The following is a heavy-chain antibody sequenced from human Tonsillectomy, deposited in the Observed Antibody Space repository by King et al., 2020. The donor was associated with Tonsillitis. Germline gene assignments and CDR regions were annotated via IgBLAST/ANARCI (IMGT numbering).Heavy chain of an antibody. CDR3: ARVQDFGSSWYTGPWAFDV. D-gene: IGHD6-13*01. CDR1: GYTFTSYA. V-gene: IGHV1-3*01. J-gene: IGHJ3*01. Sequence: QLVQSGAEVKKPGASVKVSCKASGYTFTSYAMHWVRQAPGQRLEWMGWINAGNGNTKYSQKFQGRVTITRDTSASTVNMELSSLRSEDTAVYYCARVQDFGSSWYTGPWAFDVWGQGTMVPVSS. CDR2: INAGNGNT.